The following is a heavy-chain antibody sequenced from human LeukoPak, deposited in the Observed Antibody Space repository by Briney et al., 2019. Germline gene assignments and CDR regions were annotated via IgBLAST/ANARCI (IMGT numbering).Heavy chain of an antibody. CDR1: GFTFSSYW. Sequence: GGSLRLSCAASGFTFSSYWMSWVRQAPGKGLEWVANIKQDGSEEYYVDSVKGRFTISRDNAKNSLYLQMNSLRAEDTAVYYCARWANWRERYFDYWGQGTLVTVSS. CDR2: IKQDGSEE. CDR3: ARWANWRERYFDY. V-gene: IGHV3-7*01. J-gene: IGHJ4*02. D-gene: IGHD1-20*01.